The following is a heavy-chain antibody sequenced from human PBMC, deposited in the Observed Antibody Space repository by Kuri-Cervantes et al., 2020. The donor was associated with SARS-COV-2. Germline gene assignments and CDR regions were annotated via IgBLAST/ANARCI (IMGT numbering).Heavy chain of an antibody. CDR1: CDKFSTYG. CDR2: INIYTGNT. V-gene: IGHV1-18*01. Sequence: ASVKITCKASCDKFSTYGISWVRQAPGQGLEWVGWINIYTGNTKYAEKLQGRVTMTTDTSTSTAYMELRNLRSDDTAVYYCARDRNPTPIVVLTVIRMDAFDIWGQGTMVTVSS. J-gene: IGHJ3*02. D-gene: IGHD2-21*02. CDR3: ARDRNPTPIVVLTVIRMDAFDI.